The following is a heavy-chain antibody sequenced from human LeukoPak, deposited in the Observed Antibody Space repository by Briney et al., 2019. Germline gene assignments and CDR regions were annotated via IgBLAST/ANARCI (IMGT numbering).Heavy chain of an antibody. CDR2: ISSNGGST. Sequence: GGSLRLSCAASGFPFSSYAMHWVRQAPGKGLEYVSAISSNGGSTSYANSVKGRFTISRDNSQNTLYLQMGSLRSEDMALYYCARSSIVVVSILDYWGQGTLVTVSS. CDR3: ARSSIVVVSILDY. V-gene: IGHV3-64*01. CDR1: GFPFSSYA. D-gene: IGHD2-2*01. J-gene: IGHJ4*02.